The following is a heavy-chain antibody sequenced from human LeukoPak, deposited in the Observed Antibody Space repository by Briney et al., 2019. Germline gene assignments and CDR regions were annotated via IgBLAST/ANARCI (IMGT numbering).Heavy chain of an antibody. J-gene: IGHJ6*02. CDR2: ISYDEGNK. V-gene: IGHV3-30*03. Sequence: GRSLRLSCAASGFTFSSSAMHWVRQAPGKGLEWVAVISYDEGNKYYADSVKGRFTISRDNSKNTLYLQMNSLRAEDTAVYYCARGTDTKPFWSGYWVDVWGQGTTVTVSS. CDR3: ARGTDTKPFWSGYWVDV. D-gene: IGHD3-3*01. CDR1: GFTFSSSA.